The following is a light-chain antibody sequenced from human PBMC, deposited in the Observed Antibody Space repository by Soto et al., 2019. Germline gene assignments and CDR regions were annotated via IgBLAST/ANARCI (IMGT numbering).Light chain of an antibody. V-gene: IGKV3-15*01. CDR3: KQYNNWPPFT. J-gene: IGKJ3*01. CDR2: GAS. Sequence: EIVMTQSPATLSVSPGERATLSCRASQSVSGNLAWYQQKPGQAPRLLIYGASTRATGIPARFSGSGSGTEFTLTISSLLSEDFAVYYCKQYNNWPPFTFGPGTQVDIK. CDR1: QSVSGN.